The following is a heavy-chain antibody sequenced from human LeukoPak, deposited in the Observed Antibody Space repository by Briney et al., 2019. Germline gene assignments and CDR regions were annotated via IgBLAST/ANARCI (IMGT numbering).Heavy chain of an antibody. CDR3: ASRRGVQLWLHVSAFDI. CDR2: INHSGST. Sequence: SETLSLTCAVYSGSFSGYYWSWIRQPPGKGLEWIGEINHSGSTNYNPSLKSRVTISVDTSKNQFSLKLSSVTAADTAVYYCASRRGVQLWLHVSAFDIWGQGTMVTVSS. V-gene: IGHV4-34*01. J-gene: IGHJ3*02. CDR1: SGSFSGYY. D-gene: IGHD5-18*01.